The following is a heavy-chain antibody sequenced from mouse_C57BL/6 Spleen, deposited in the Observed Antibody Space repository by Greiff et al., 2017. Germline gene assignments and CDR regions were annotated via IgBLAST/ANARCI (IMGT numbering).Heavy chain of an antibody. CDR2: ISYDGSN. CDR3: ARGYGNYWYFDV. CDR1: GYSITSGYY. V-gene: IGHV3-6*01. D-gene: IGHD2-1*01. Sequence: EVKLQESGPGLVKPSQSLSLTCSVTGYSITSGYYWNWIRQFPGNKLEWMGYISYDGSNNYNPSLKNRISITSDTSKNQFFLKLNSVTTEDTATYYCARGYGNYWYFDVWGTGTTVTVSS. J-gene: IGHJ1*03.